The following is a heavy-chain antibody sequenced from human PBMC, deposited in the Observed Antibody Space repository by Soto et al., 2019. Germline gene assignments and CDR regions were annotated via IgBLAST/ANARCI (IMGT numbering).Heavy chain of an antibody. D-gene: IGHD2-2*01. V-gene: IGHV3-30*03. CDR3: ARYCSSTICPLYGMDV. Sequence: QVQLVESGGGVVQPGRSLRLSCAASGFTFSSYGMHWVRQAPGKGLEWVAVISYDGSNKYYADSVKGRFTISRDNSKNTLYLQMDTLRAEDTAVYYCARYCSSTICPLYGMDVWGQGTTVTVSS. CDR1: GFTFSSYG. J-gene: IGHJ6*02. CDR2: ISYDGSNK.